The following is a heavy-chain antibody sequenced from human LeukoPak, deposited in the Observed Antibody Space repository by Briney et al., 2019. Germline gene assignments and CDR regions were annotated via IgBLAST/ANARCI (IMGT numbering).Heavy chain of an antibody. V-gene: IGHV1-69*05. CDR1: GGTFSSYA. CDR2: IIPIFGTA. D-gene: IGHD2-2*02. Sequence: SVKVSCKASGGTFSSYAISWVRQASGQGLEWMGGIIPIFGTANYAQKFQGRVTITTDESTSTAYMELSSLRSEDTAVYYCARGPVPAAIDYFDYWGQGTLVTVSS. J-gene: IGHJ4*02. CDR3: ARGPVPAAIDYFDY.